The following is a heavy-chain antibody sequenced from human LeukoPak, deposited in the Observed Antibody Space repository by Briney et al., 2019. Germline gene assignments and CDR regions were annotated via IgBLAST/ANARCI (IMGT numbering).Heavy chain of an antibody. CDR1: GGSISNYY. CDR2: IYTSGST. D-gene: IGHD6-19*01. CDR3: ATSSGWSPYYYYMDV. J-gene: IGHJ6*03. V-gene: IGHV4-4*07. Sequence: SETLSLTCSVSGGSISNYYWSWIRQPAGKGLEWIGRIYTSGSTSSNPSLKSRVTISIDTSKNQFSLKLSSVTAADTAVYYCATSSGWSPYYYYMDVWGKGTTVTISS.